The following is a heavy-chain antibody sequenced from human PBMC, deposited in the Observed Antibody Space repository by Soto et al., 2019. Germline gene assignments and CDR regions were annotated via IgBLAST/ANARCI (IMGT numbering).Heavy chain of an antibody. Sequence: TSETLSLTCAVYGGSFSGYYWSWIRQPPGKGLEWIGEINHSGSTNYNPSLKSRVTISVDTSKNQFSLKLSSVTAADTAVYYCAGSMATRFLEWLTLYYFDYWGQGTLVTVSS. V-gene: IGHV4-34*01. D-gene: IGHD3-3*01. J-gene: IGHJ4*02. CDR2: INHSGST. CDR3: AGSMATRFLEWLTLYYFDY. CDR1: GGSFSGYY.